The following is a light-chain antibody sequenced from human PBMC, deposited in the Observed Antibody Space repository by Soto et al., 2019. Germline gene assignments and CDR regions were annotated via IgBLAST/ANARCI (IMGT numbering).Light chain of an antibody. J-gene: IGLJ2*01. CDR2: DVT. CDR1: SSDVGGYNY. CDR3: SSYTSITDVV. V-gene: IGLV2-14*01. Sequence: QSVLTQPASVSGSPGQSITISCTGTSSDVGGYNYVSWYQQHPGKAPKLMIYDVTNRPSGVSIRFSGSKSGNTASLTISGLQAEDEADYYCSSYTSITDVVFGGGTKLTVL.